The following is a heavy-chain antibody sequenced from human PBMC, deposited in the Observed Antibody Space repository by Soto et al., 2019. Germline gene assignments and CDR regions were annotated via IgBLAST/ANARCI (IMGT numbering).Heavy chain of an antibody. Sequence: ADTLSLTCTVSGGSISSYYWSWIRQPPGKGLEWIGYIYYSGSTNYNPSLKSRVTISVDTSKNKFSLKLSSVTAADTAVYYCARDQGGYSYGFLGMDVWGQGTTVTVSS. D-gene: IGHD5-18*01. CDR1: GGSISSYY. CDR3: ARDQGGYSYGFLGMDV. CDR2: IYYSGST. J-gene: IGHJ6*02. V-gene: IGHV4-59*01.